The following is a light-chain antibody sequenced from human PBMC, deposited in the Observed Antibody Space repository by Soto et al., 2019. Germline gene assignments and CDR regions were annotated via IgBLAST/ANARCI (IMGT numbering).Light chain of an antibody. V-gene: IGLV2-14*01. CDR1: SSDVGGYNY. CDR3: SSYVTDSTYV. J-gene: IGLJ1*01. CDR2: EVS. Sequence: QSSLTHPASLSGSPGQSITISCTGTSSDVGGYNYVSWYQHHPGKAPKLMIYEVSNRPSGVSYRFSGSKSGNTASLTISGLQAEDEADYYCSSYVTDSTYVFGTGTKVTVL.